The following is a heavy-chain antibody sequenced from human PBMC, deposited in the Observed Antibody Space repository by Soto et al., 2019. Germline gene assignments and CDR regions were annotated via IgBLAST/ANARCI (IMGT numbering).Heavy chain of an antibody. V-gene: IGHV1-69*04. D-gene: IGHD3-3*01. Sequence: SVKVSCKASGGTFSSYTISWVRQAPGQGLEWMGRIIPILGIANYAQKFQGRVTITADKSTSTAYMELSSLRSEDTAVYYCARDSGGALAYYDFWSGYPEAPTNYYYMDVWGKGTTVTVSS. CDR2: IIPILGIA. CDR1: GGTFSSYT. CDR3: ARDSGGALAYYDFWSGYPEAPTNYYYMDV. J-gene: IGHJ6*03.